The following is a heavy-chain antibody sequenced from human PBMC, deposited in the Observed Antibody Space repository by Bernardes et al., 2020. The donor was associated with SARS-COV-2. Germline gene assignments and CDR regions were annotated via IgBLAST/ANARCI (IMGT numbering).Heavy chain of an antibody. D-gene: IGHD3-9*01. Sequence: GGSLRLSCAASGFPVSSNYMSWVRQAPGKGLEWVSVIYSGGSTYYADSVKGRFTISRDNSKNTLYLQMNSLRAEDTAVYYCARDYDRLKRGMDVWGQGTTVTVSS. CDR2: IYSGGST. CDR1: GFPVSSNY. V-gene: IGHV3-53*01. J-gene: IGHJ6*02. CDR3: ARDYDRLKRGMDV.